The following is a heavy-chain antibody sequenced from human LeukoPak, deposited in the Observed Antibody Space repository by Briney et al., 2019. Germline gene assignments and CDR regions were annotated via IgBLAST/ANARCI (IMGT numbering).Heavy chain of an antibody. CDR1: GFTFSNYG. Sequence: QSGGSLRLSCAASGFTFSNYGMHWVRQAPGKGLEWVAVISYDGSNKYYADSVKGRFTISRDNSKNTLYLQMNSLRAEDTAVYYCAKDCLKYGDYGQGYYYYYGMDVWGQGTTVTVSS. V-gene: IGHV3-30*18. D-gene: IGHD4-17*01. CDR3: AKDCLKYGDYGQGYYYYYGMDV. CDR2: ISYDGSNK. J-gene: IGHJ6*02.